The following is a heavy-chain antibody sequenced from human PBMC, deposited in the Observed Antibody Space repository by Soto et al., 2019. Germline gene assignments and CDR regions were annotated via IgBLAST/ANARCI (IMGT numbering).Heavy chain of an antibody. CDR1: GGSISSSNCY. D-gene: IGHD4-17*01. J-gene: IGHJ3*01. CDR3: ARRSRRGSADYERAFDV. CDR2: LYYSGST. V-gene: IGHV4-39*01. Sequence: QVQLQESGPRLVKPSETLSLTCTVSGGSISSSNCYWDWVRQSPGRGLEWIGSLYYSGSTYYNPSLKGRVTVSADMSTNNFSLKLNSVTAADTAVYYCARRSRRGSADYERAFDVWGQGTMVIVSS.